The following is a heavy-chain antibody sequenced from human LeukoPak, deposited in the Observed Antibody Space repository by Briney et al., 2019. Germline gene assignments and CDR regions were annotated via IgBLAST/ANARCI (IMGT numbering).Heavy chain of an antibody. CDR1: GYTFTSYD. Sequence: ASVKVSCKASGYTFTSYDINWVRQATGQGLEWMGWMNPNSGNTGYAQKFQGRVTMTRSTSISTAYMELSSLRPEDTAVYYCARGVLRYFDWLLSDAFDIWGQGTMVTVSS. J-gene: IGHJ3*02. D-gene: IGHD3-9*01. CDR2: MNPNSGNT. CDR3: ARGVLRYFDWLLSDAFDI. V-gene: IGHV1-8*01.